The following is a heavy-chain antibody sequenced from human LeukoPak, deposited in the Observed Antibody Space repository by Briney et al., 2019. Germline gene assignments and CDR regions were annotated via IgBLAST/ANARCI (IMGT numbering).Heavy chain of an antibody. J-gene: IGHJ4*02. V-gene: IGHV4-59*12. D-gene: IGHD6-19*01. Sequence: SETLSLTCTVSGGSISSYYWSWIRQPPGKGLEWIGYIYYSGSTNYNPSLKSRVTISVDTSKNQFSLKLSSVTAADTAVYYCASPIAVAGTWGQGTLVTVSS. CDR3: ASPIAVAGT. CDR2: IYYSGST. CDR1: GGSISSYY.